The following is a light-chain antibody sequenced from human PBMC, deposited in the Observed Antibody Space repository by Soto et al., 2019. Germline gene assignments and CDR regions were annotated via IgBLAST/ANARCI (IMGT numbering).Light chain of an antibody. CDR2: LNSDGSH. CDR3: PTWVTGFWV. V-gene: IGLV4-69*01. Sequence: QPVLTQTPSASASLRASVKLTCTLSSGHSSYAIAWHQQQPEKGPRYLMKLNSDGSHSKGDGIPDRFSGSSSGAERYLTISRLQSEDEADYYCPTWVTGFWVFGGGTKLTVL. J-gene: IGLJ3*02. CDR1: SGHSSYA.